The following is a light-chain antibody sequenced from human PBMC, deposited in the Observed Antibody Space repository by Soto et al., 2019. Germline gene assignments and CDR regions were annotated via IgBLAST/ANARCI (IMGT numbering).Light chain of an antibody. CDR2: DAS. CDR3: QQYDNLPPFT. Sequence: DIQMTQSPSSLSASVGDRVTITCQASQDISNFLSWYQQKPGTAPKLLIYDASNLETGVPSRFSGSGSGTDFTFTISSLQPEDIATYYCQQYDNLPPFTFGPGTKVDIK. CDR1: QDISNF. V-gene: IGKV1-33*01. J-gene: IGKJ3*01.